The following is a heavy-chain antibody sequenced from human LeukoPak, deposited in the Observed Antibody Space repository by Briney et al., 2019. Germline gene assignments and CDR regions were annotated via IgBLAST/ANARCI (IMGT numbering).Heavy chain of an antibody. CDR1: GFTVSSNY. J-gene: IGHJ4*02. D-gene: IGHD2-15*01. CDR2: ISYDGSNK. Sequence: GGSLRLSCAASGFTVSSNYMSWVRQAPGKGLEWVAVISYDGSNKYYADSVKGRFTISRDNSKNTLYLQMNSLRAEDAAVYYCAKAPVTTCSGAYCYPFDYWGQGTLVTVSS. V-gene: IGHV3-30*18. CDR3: AKAPVTTCSGAYCYPFDY.